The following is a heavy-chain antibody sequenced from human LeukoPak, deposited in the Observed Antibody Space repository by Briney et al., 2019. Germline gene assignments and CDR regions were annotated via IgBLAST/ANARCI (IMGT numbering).Heavy chain of an antibody. J-gene: IGHJ4*02. CDR2: ISGSGGST. Sequence: QAGGSLRLSCAASGFTFSSYAMSWVRQAPGKGLEWVSAISGSGGSTYYADSVKGRFTISRDNSKNTLYLQMNSPRAEDTAVYYCANLIAVAGTYFDYWGQGTLVTVSS. D-gene: IGHD6-19*01. V-gene: IGHV3-23*01. CDR1: GFTFSSYA. CDR3: ANLIAVAGTYFDY.